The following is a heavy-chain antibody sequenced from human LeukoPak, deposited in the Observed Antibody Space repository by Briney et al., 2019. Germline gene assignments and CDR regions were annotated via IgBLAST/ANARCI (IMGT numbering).Heavy chain of an antibody. Sequence: SQTLSLTCTVSGGSISSGGYYWSWIRQHPGKGLEWIGHIYYSGSTYYNPSLKSRVTISVDTSKNQFSLKLSSVTAADTAVYYCARVRRALNNWFDPWGQGTLVTVSS. J-gene: IGHJ5*02. CDR2: IYYSGST. CDR3: ARVRRALNNWFDP. V-gene: IGHV4-31*03. CDR1: GGSISSGGYY.